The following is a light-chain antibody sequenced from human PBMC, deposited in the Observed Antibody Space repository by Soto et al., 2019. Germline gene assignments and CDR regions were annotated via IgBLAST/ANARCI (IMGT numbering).Light chain of an antibody. V-gene: IGKV3-20*01. Sequence: EIVLTQSPGTLSLSPGERATLSCRASQSVSSNYLAWYQQKPGQAPRLLIYAASSRATGIPDRFSGSGSGTDFTLTISRPEPEDFAVYYCQQYGGSPLYTFGQGTSLEI. CDR1: QSVSSNY. CDR2: AAS. J-gene: IGKJ2*01. CDR3: QQYGGSPLYT.